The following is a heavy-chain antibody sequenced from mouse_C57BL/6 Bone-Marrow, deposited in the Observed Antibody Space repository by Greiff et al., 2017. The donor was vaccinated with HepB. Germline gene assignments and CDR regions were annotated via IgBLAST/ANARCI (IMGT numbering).Heavy chain of an antibody. D-gene: IGHD1-1*01. Sequence: VHLPPSFSYLVIPFSSLHVSCTASGCNIQYDYLHWVKQRPEQGLEWIGWIDPENGDTEYASKFQGKATITADTSSNTAYLQLSSLTSEDTAVYYCTTGTVPFDYWGQGTTLTVSS. CDR3: TTGTVPFDY. CDR1: GCNIQYDY. V-gene: IGHV14-4*01. J-gene: IGHJ2*01. CDR2: IDPENGDT.